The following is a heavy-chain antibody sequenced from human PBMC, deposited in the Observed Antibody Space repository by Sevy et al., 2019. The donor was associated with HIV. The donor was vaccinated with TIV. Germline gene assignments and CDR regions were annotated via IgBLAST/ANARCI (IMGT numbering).Heavy chain of an antibody. V-gene: IGHV3-49*04. D-gene: IGHD1-26*01. CDR3: TRWSGSQSIFDY. J-gene: IGHJ4*02. Sequence: GGSLRLSCTASGFIFGDYGMSWVRQAPGKGLEWIAFFKSKIHGGTTENAASVKGRFTNSRDDSKNIVYLKMSNLKTDDNAVYYCTRWSGSQSIFDYWGQGTLVTVSS. CDR1: GFIFGDYG. CDR2: FKSKIHGGTT.